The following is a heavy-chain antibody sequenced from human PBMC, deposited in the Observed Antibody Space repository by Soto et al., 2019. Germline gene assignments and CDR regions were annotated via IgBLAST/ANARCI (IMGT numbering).Heavy chain of an antibody. CDR3: ARRSGSD. V-gene: IGHV3-53*04. CDR2: YSGGST. D-gene: IGHD3-22*01. Sequence: EVQLVESGGGLVQPGGSLRLSCAASGFTVSSYSGGSTYYADSVKGRFTISRHNSKNTLYLQMNSLRAEDTAVYYCARRSGSDWGQGTLVTVSS. CDR1: GFTVSS. J-gene: IGHJ4*02.